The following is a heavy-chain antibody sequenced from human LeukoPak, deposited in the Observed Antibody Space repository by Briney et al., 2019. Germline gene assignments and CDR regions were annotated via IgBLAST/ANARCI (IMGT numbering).Heavy chain of an antibody. J-gene: IGHJ4*02. CDR2: IYHSGST. CDR3: ARLKPDGYSDDY. V-gene: IGHV4-38-2*01. CDR1: GYSISSGYY. D-gene: IGHD5-18*01. Sequence: SETLSLTCAVSGYSISSGYYWGWIRQPPGKGLEWIGSIYHSGSTYYSPSLKSRVTISVDTSKNQFSLKLSSVTAADTAVYYCARLKPDGYSDDYWGQGTLVTVSS.